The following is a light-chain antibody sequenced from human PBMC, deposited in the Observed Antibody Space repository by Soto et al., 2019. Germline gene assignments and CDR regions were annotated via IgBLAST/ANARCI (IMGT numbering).Light chain of an antibody. CDR3: QQYNTWPAIT. CDR2: GAS. J-gene: IGKJ5*01. Sequence: EIVMTQSPATLSVSPGERATLSCRASQSVRSNFAWYQQKPGQAPRLLIYGASTRATGIPARFSGSGSGTEFTLTISSLQSEDFAVYYCQQYNTWPAITFGQGTRMAIK. V-gene: IGKV3D-15*01. CDR1: QSVRSN.